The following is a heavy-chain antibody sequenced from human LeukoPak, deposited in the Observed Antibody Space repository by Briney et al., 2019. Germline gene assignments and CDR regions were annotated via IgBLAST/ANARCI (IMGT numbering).Heavy chain of an antibody. CDR1: GFTFSSYA. V-gene: IGHV3-23*01. J-gene: IGHJ5*02. CDR2: ISGSGGST. Sequence: TGGSLRLSCAASGFTFSSYAMSWVRQAPGKGLEWVSAISGSGGSTYYADSVKGRFSISRDNSKNTLYLQLNSLGAEDTAVYYCARFHTSSWFDPWGPGTLVTVSS. CDR3: ARFHTSSWFDP. D-gene: IGHD6-13*01.